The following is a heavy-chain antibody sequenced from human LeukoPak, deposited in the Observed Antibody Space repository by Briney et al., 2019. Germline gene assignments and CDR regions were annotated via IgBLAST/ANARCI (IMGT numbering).Heavy chain of an antibody. V-gene: IGHV4-59*01. CDR1: SGFITAYY. CDR2: VYYTGST. Sequence: SETLSLTCSVSSGFITAYYWSWFRQPPGKGLEWIGYVYYTGSTEYNPSLRSRVTISLEMSTHQFSLNLTSVTAADTAVYYCATNTGTVFDYWGQGALVTVSS. D-gene: IGHD7-27*01. CDR3: ATNTGTVFDY. J-gene: IGHJ4*02.